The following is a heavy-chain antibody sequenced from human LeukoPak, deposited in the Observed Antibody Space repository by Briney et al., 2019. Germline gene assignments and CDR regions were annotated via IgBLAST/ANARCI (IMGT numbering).Heavy chain of an antibody. Sequence: GGSLRLSCAASGFTFSSYSMNWVRQAPGKGLGWVSSISSSSSYIYYADSVKGRFTISRDNAKNSLYLQMNSLRAEDTAVYYCARDLKTDSSSTGYVWGQGTLVTVSS. CDR3: ARDLKTDSSSTGYV. CDR1: GFTFSSYS. J-gene: IGHJ4*02. D-gene: IGHD6-6*01. V-gene: IGHV3-21*01. CDR2: ISSSSSYI.